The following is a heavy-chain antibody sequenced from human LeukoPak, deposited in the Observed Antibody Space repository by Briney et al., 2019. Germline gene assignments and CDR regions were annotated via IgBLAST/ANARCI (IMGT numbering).Heavy chain of an antibody. Sequence: SETLSLTCTVSGGSIGSYYWSWIRQPPGKGLEWIGSIYYSGSTYYNPSLKSRVTISVDTSKNQFSLKLSSVTAADTAVYYCARGYSYGAFLDYWGQGTLVTVSS. D-gene: IGHD5-18*01. CDR2: IYYSGST. CDR3: ARGYSYGAFLDY. V-gene: IGHV4-59*12. CDR1: GGSIGSYY. J-gene: IGHJ4*02.